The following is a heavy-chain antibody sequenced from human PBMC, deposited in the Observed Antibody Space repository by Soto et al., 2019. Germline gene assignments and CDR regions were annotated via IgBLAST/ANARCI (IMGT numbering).Heavy chain of an antibody. CDR2: ISSSSSYI. CDR1: GFTFSSYS. J-gene: IGHJ4*02. CDR3: ARDLEMATISPRDY. D-gene: IGHD5-12*01. Sequence: GGSLRLSCAASGFTFSSYSMNWVRQAPGKGLEWVSSISSSSSYIYYADSVKGRFTISRDNAKNSLYLQMNSLRAEDTAVYYCARDLEMATISPRDYWGQGTLVTSPQ. V-gene: IGHV3-21*01.